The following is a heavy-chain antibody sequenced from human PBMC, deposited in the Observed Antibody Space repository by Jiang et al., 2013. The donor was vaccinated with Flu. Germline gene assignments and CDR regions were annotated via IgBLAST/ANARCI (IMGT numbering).Heavy chain of an antibody. CDR3: AREYAGIAAAGPGMDV. CDR2: ISSSSSYI. Sequence: GFTFSSYSMNWVHQAPGKGLEWVSSISSSSSYIYYADSVKGRFTISRDNAKNSLYLQMNSLRAEDTAVYYCAREYAGIAAAGPGMDVWGQGTTVTVSS. V-gene: IGHV3-21*01. D-gene: IGHD6-13*01. J-gene: IGHJ6*02. CDR1: GFTFSSYS.